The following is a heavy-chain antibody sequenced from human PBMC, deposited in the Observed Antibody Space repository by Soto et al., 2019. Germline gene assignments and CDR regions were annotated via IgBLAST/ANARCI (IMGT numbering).Heavy chain of an antibody. CDR2: INVGNGNT. Sequence: QVQLVQSGAEVKKPGASVKVSCKASGYTFTSYAMHWVRQAPGQRLEWMGWINVGNGNTKYSQKFQGRITITRDTFASTAYMELNSLRSEDTAVYYCARDEDVWGQGTTVTVSS. V-gene: IGHV1-3*01. CDR3: ARDEDV. J-gene: IGHJ6*02. CDR1: GYTFTSYA.